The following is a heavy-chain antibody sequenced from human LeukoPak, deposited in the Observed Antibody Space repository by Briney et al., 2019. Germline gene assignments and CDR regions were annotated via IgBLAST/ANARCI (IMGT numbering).Heavy chain of an antibody. CDR2: ISYDGSNK. CDR3: ARVLNHYYDSSGFDY. J-gene: IGHJ4*02. V-gene: IGHV3-30*19. CDR1: GFTFGNYC. D-gene: IGHD3-22*01. Sequence: PGGSLRLSCAASGFTFGNYCMHWVRQAPGKGLEWVADISYDGSNKYYAHSVQGRFTISRDNSKNTLYLQMNSLSAEDTAVYYCARVLNHYYDSSGFDYWGQGTLVTVSS.